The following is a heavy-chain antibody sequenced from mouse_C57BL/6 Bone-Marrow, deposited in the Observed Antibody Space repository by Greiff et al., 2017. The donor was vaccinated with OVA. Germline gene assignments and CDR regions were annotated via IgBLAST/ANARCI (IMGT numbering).Heavy chain of an antibody. CDR2: YPGSCNTY. Sequence: VQLQQSGPELVKPGASVKMSCKASGYTFTDYYMHWVKQKPGKGLEWIGEIYPGSCNTYYNEKFKGKATLTADTSSSTAYMQLSSLTSEDSAVYFCAREDYYGSKYFDYWGQGTTLTVSS. D-gene: IGHD1-1*01. CDR3: REDYYGSKYFDY. V-gene: IGHV1-83*01. J-gene: IGHJ2*01. CDR1: YTFTDYYM.